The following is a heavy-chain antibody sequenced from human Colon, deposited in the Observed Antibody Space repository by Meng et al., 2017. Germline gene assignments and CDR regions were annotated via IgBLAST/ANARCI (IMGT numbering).Heavy chain of an antibody. D-gene: IGHD3-10*02. V-gene: IGHV6-1*01. CDR2: TYYRSKYYN. Sequence: GPELWQPPPPLPLPRATPGDSVSSNRAAWNWIRQSPSRGLEWLGRTYYRSKYYNDYALSVKSRITINPDTSKNQFSLQLNSVTPEDTAIYYCARDWGDVRGGFDFWGQGTLVTVSS. J-gene: IGHJ4*02. CDR1: GDSVSSNRAA. CDR3: ARDWGDVRGGFDF.